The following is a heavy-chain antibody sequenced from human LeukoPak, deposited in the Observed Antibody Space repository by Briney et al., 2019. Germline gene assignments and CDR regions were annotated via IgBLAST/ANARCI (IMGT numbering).Heavy chain of an antibody. Sequence: ASVKVSCKASGYTFTSYGISWVRQAPGQGLEWMGWISAYNGNTNYAQKLQGRVTMTTDTSTSTAYMELRSLRSDDTAVYYCARSNNNYDGSGGDWFDPWGQGTLVTVSS. J-gene: IGHJ5*02. D-gene: IGHD3-10*01. CDR2: ISAYNGNT. V-gene: IGHV1-18*01. CDR3: ARSNNNYDGSGGDWFDP. CDR1: GYTFTSYG.